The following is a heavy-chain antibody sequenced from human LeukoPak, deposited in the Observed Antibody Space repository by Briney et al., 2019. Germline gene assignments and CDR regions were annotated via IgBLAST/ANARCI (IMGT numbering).Heavy chain of an antibody. D-gene: IGHD6-19*01. J-gene: IGHJ4*02. V-gene: IGHV4-39*01. CDR2: IYYSGST. CDR3: ARRGSSGWYDY. Sequence: PETLSLTCTVSGGSISSSSYYWGWIRQPPGKGLEWIGSIYYSGSTYYNPSLKSRVTISVDTSKNQFSLKLSSVTAADTAVYYCARRGSSGWYDYWGQGTLVTVSS. CDR1: GGSISSSSYY.